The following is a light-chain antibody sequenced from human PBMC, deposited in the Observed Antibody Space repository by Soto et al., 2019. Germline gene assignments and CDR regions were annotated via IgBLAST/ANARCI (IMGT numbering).Light chain of an antibody. CDR2: RNN. CDR1: SSNIGSNY. CDR3: AAWDDSLSGGV. V-gene: IGLV1-47*01. J-gene: IGLJ3*02. Sequence: QSVLTQPPSASVTPGQRVTISCSGSSSNIGSNYVYWYQQLPGTAPKLLIYRNNQRPSGVPDPFSGSKSGTSASLAISGLRSEDEADYYCAAWDDSLSGGVFGGGTKLTVL.